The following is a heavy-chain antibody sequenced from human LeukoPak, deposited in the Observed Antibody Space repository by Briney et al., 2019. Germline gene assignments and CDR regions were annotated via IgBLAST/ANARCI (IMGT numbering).Heavy chain of an antibody. CDR3: ARGSSWYDHYYYMDV. D-gene: IGHD6-13*01. J-gene: IGHJ6*03. Sequence: GASVKVSCKASGYTFTGYYMHWVRQAPGQGLEWMGRINPNSGGTNYAQKFQGRVTMTRDTSISTAYMELSRLRSDDTAVYYCARGSSWYDHYYYMDVWGKGTTVTVSS. V-gene: IGHV1-2*06. CDR2: INPNSGGT. CDR1: GYTFTGYY.